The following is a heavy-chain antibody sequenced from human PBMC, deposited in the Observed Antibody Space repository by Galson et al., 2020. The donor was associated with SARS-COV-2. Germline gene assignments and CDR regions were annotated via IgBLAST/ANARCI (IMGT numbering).Heavy chain of an antibody. Sequence: KIGESLKISCAASGITFSSYSMNWVRQAPGKGLEWVSSISSSSSYIYYADSVKGRFTISRDNAKNSLYLQMNILRAEDTAVYYCARGGGFDWFSSKRGFDPWGQGTLVTVSS. J-gene: IGHJ5*02. CDR3: ARGGGFDWFSSKRGFDP. V-gene: IGHV3-21*01. CDR2: ISSSSSYI. D-gene: IGHD3-9*01. CDR1: GITFSSYS.